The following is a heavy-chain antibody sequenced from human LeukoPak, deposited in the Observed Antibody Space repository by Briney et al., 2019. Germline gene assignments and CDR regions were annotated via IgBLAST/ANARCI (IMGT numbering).Heavy chain of an antibody. J-gene: IGHJ4*02. CDR1: GGSFSGYY. CDR3: ARVNAVTTPSNFDY. CDR2: INHSGST. V-gene: IGHV4-34*01. D-gene: IGHD4-17*01. Sequence: SETLSLTCAVYGGSFSGYYWSWLRQPPGKGLEWIGEINHSGSTNYNPSLKSRVTISVDTSKNQFSLKLSSVTAADTAVYYCARVNAVTTPSNFDYWGQGTLVTVSS.